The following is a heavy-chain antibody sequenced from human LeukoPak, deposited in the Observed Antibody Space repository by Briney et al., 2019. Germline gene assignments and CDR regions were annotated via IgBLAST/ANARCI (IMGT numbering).Heavy chain of an antibody. V-gene: IGHV3-74*01. D-gene: IGHD5-12*01. Sequence: GGSLRLSCAASGFTFSSYWMHWVRQAPGKGLVWVSRINSDGSSTSYADSVKGRFTISRDNAKNTLYLQMNSLRAEDTAVYYCARGGYSGYDFESTNYYYYYMDVWGKGTRSPSP. J-gene: IGHJ6*03. CDR2: INSDGSST. CDR1: GFTFSSYW. CDR3: ARGGYSGYDFESTNYYYYYMDV.